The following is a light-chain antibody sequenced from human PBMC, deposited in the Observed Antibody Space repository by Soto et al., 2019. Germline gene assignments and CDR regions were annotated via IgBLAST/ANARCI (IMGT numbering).Light chain of an antibody. V-gene: IGKV3-20*01. CDR2: GAS. CDR1: QTVTSSY. J-gene: IGKJ1*01. CDR3: QQYGSSPRT. Sequence: EIVLTQSPGTLSLSPGERATLSCRASQTVTSSYLAWYQQKPGQAPRLLIYGASSRATSIPHRFSGSGSGTDFTLTISRLEPEDFAMYYCQQYGSSPRTFGQGTKVEIK.